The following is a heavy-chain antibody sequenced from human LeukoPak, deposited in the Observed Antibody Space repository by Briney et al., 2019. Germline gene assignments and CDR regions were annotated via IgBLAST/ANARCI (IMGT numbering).Heavy chain of an antibody. D-gene: IGHD2-8*01. Sequence: SETLSLTCTVSGGSISSYYWSWIRQSPGKKLEWIGYVYYTGSTKYNPSLKSRVTISVDTSKNQFSLKLSSVTAADTAVYYCARVIVHGHSDYWGQGALVTVSS. V-gene: IGHV4-59*08. J-gene: IGHJ4*02. CDR2: VYYTGST. CDR1: GGSISSYY. CDR3: ARVIVHGHSDY.